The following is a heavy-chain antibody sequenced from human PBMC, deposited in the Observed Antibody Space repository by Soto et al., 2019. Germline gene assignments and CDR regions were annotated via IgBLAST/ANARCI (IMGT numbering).Heavy chain of an antibody. D-gene: IGHD2-2*01. Sequence: PGGSLRLSCAASGFTFDDYAMHWVRQAPGKGLEWVSGISWNSGSIGYADSVKGRFTISRDNAKNSPYLQMNSLRAEDTALYYCAKDGDSITRNKPLDYWGQGTLVTVSS. V-gene: IGHV3-9*01. CDR2: ISWNSGSI. CDR3: AKDGDSITRNKPLDY. CDR1: GFTFDDYA. J-gene: IGHJ4*02.